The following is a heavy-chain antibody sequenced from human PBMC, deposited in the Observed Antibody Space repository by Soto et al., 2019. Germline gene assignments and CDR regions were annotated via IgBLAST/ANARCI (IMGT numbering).Heavy chain of an antibody. Sequence: PSETLSLTCAVSGGSISSGGYSWNWIRQPPGKGLEWIGYIYHSGYTYYTPSLKSRVTISVDTSKNQFSLKLSSVTAADTAVYYCARRSLSYDAFDIWGQGTMVTVSS. V-gene: IGHV4-30-2*01. CDR1: GGSISSGGYS. CDR2: IYHSGYT. J-gene: IGHJ3*02. D-gene: IGHD2-15*01. CDR3: ARRSLSYDAFDI.